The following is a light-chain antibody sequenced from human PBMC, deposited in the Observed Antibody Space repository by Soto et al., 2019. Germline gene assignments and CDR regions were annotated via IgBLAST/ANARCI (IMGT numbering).Light chain of an antibody. CDR1: SSNIGSNT. CDR3: AAWDDSVNGWV. J-gene: IGLJ3*02. V-gene: IGLV1-44*01. Sequence: QSVLTQPPSASGTPGQRVTISCSGSSSNIGSNTVNWYQQLPGTAPKLLIYSNNQRPSGVPDRFSGSKSGTSASLAISGLQSEDAADYYCAAWDDSVNGWVFGGGTKVTVL. CDR2: SNN.